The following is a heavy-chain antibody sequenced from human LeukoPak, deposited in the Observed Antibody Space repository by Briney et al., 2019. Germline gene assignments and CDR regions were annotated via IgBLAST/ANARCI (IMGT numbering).Heavy chain of an antibody. CDR3: ARLPEYSSSWYFDY. CDR2: ISAYNGNT. CDR1: GYTFTSYG. J-gene: IGHJ4*02. Sequence: ASVKVSCKASGYTFTSYGISWVRQAPGQGLEWMGWISAYNGNTNYAQKLQGRVTMATDTSTSTAYMELRSLRSDDTVVYYCARLPEYSSSWYFDYWGQGTLVTVSS. D-gene: IGHD6-13*01. V-gene: IGHV1-18*01.